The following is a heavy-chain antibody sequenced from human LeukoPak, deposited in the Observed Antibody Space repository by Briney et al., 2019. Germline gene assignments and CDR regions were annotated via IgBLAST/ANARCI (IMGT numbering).Heavy chain of an antibody. CDR2: IYHSGST. CDR1: GGSISSSNW. J-gene: IGHJ4*02. CDR3: ARGRPSNWGSDYFDY. V-gene: IGHV4-4*02. D-gene: IGHD7-27*01. Sequence: SETLSVTCAVSGGSISSSNWWSWVRQPPGKGLEWIGEIYHSGSTNYNPSLKSRVTISVDKSKNQFSLKLSSVTAADTAVYYCARGRPSNWGSDYFDYWGQGTLVTVSS.